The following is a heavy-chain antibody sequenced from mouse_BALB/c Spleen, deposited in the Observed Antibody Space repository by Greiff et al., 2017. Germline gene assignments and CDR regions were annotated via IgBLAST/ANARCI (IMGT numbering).Heavy chain of an antibody. J-gene: IGHJ2*01. CDR3: ASKRLSLYDGYFFDY. CDR2: ISSGGSYT. Sequence: EVMLVESGGGLVKPGGSLKLSCAASGFTFSSYAMSWVRQTPEKRLEWVATISSGGSYTYYPDSVKGRFTISRDNAKNTLYLQMSSLRSEDTAMYYCASKRLSLYDGYFFDYWGQGTTLTVSS. D-gene: IGHD2-3*01. V-gene: IGHV5-9-1*01. CDR1: GFTFSSYA.